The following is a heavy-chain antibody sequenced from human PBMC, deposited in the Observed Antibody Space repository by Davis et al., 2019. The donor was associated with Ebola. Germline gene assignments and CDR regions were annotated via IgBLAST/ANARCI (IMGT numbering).Heavy chain of an antibody. D-gene: IGHD7-27*01. CDR2: IKSKTDGGTT. CDR3: TARNWGKDY. J-gene: IGHJ4*02. CDR1: GFTFSNAW. V-gene: IGHV3-15*01. Sequence: GESLKISCAASGFTFSNAWMSWVRQAPGKGLEWVGRIKSKTDGGTTDYAAPVKGRFTISRDDSKNTLYLQMNSLKTEDTAVYYGTARNWGKDYWGQGTLVTVSS.